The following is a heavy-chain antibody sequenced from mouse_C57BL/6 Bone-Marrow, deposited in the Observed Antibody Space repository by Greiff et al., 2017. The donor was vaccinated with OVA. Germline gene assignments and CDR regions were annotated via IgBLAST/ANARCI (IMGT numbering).Heavy chain of an antibody. J-gene: IGHJ2*01. D-gene: IGHD1-1*01. CDR3: ARGLLLDY. CDR1: GYTFTSYG. V-gene: IGHV1-81*01. CDR2: IYPRSGNT. Sequence: VKLQESGAELARSGASVKLSCKASGYTFTSYGISWVKQRTGQGLEWIGEIYPRSGNTYYNEKFKGKATLTADKSSSTAYMELRSLTSEDSAVYFCARGLLLDYWGQGTTLTVSS.